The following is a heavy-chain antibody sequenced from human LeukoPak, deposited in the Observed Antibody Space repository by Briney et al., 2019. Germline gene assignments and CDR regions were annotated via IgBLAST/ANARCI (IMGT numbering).Heavy chain of an antibody. J-gene: IGHJ4*02. D-gene: IGHD5/OR15-5a*01. V-gene: IGHV4-39*01. Sequence: SETLSLTCTVSGGSISSSSYYWGWIRQPPGKGLEWIGSIYYSGSTYYNPSLKSRVTISVDTSKNQFSLKLSSVTAADTAVYYCARLSKSKGLDYWGQGTLVTVSS. CDR3: ARLSKSKGLDY. CDR1: GGSISSSSYY. CDR2: IYYSGST.